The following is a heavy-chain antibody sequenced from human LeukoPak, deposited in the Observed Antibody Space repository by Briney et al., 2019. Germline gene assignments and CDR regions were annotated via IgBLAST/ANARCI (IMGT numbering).Heavy chain of an antibody. Sequence: PSETLSLTCNVSGDSISSGGYYWSWIRQHPGKGLEWIGYIYYSGYTYYNPALKSRVVISVDTSKNQFSLKLSSVTAADTAVYYCARDRGGYGSLDYWGQGTLVTVSS. CDR3: ARDRGGYGSLDY. D-gene: IGHD6-25*01. J-gene: IGHJ4*02. CDR1: GDSISSGGYY. V-gene: IGHV4-31*03. CDR2: IYYSGYT.